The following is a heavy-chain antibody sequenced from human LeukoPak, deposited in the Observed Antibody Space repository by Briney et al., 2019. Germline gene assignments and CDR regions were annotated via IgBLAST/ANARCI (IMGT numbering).Heavy chain of an antibody. CDR2: INPSGGST. D-gene: IGHD3-22*01. CDR3: ARDSYYYDSSGYYYGGY. Sequence: ASVKVSCKASGYTFTSYYMHWVRQAPGQGLEWMGIINPSGGSTGYAQKFQGRVTMTRDTSTSTVYMELSSLRSEDTAVYYCARDSYYYDSSGYYYGGYWGQGTLVTVSS. V-gene: IGHV1-46*01. J-gene: IGHJ4*02. CDR1: GYTFTSYY.